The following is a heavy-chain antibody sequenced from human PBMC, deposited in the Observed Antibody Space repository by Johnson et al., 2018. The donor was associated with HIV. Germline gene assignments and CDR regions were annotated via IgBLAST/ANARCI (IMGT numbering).Heavy chain of an antibody. Sequence: QVQLVESGGGVVQPGRSLRLSCVASGFRFSSYAVHWVRQAPGKGLVWVAVISYDGSTKYYADSVKGRFTISRDNSKNSLYLQMNSLRAEDTAMYYCARDRGGSSYSWVAFDIWGQGTMVTVSS. J-gene: IGHJ3*02. CDR3: ARDRGGSSYSWVAFDI. V-gene: IGHV3-30*14. CDR2: ISYDGSTK. CDR1: GFRFSSYA. D-gene: IGHD5-18*01.